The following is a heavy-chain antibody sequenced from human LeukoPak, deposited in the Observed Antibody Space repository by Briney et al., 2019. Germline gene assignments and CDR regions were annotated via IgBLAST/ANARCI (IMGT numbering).Heavy chain of an antibody. CDR1: GYTFTSYD. D-gene: IGHD6-19*01. CDR2: MNPNSGNT. J-gene: IGHJ4*02. CDR3: ARLKYSSGWYEDY. Sequence: ASVKVSCKASGYTFTSYDINWVRPATGQGLEWMGWMNPNSGNTGYAQKFQGRVAMTRNTSISTAYMELSSLRSEDTAVYYCARLKYSSGWYEDYWGQGTLVTVSS. V-gene: IGHV1-8*01.